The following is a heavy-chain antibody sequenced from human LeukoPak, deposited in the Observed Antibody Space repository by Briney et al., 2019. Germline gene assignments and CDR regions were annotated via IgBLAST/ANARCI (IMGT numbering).Heavy chain of an antibody. CDR1: GYTFTSYG. CDR2: ISAYNGNT. J-gene: IGHJ6*02. CDR3: ARETPRGGGYLYYYHGMDV. Sequence: ASVKVSCKASGYTFTSYGISWVRQAPGQGLEWMGWISAYNGNTNYAQKLQGRVTMTTDTSTSTAYMELRSLRSDDTAVYYCARETPRGGGYLYYYHGMDVWGQGTTVTVSS. D-gene: IGHD1-26*01. V-gene: IGHV1-18*01.